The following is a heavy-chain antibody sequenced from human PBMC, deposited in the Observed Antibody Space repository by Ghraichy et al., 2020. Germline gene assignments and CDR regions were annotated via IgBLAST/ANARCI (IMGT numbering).Heavy chain of an antibody. V-gene: IGHV4-59*01. Sequence: SETLSLTCTVSGGSISSYYWSWIRQPPGKGLEWIGYMYYSGTTNYNPSLKSRVTISADTSKNQFSLKLSSVTAADTAVYYCVSSYISGFYFPLHWGQGTLVTVSS. D-gene: IGHD3-22*01. CDR3: VSSYISGFYFPLH. CDR2: MYYSGTT. J-gene: IGHJ4*02. CDR1: GGSISSYY.